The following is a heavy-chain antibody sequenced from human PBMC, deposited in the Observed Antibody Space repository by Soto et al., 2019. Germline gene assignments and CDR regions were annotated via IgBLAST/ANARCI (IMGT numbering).Heavy chain of an antibody. Sequence: QVQLQESGPGLVKPSETLSLTCTVSGVSISDYYWSWIRQPPGKGLEWIGYIHYSGSTDYNPSLKSRVTISVDTSKNQFSLELTSVTATDTAVYYCARDFGRHCSSTRFDPFYFDYWGQGTLVTVSS. CDR1: GVSISDYY. D-gene: IGHD2-2*01. CDR3: ARDFGRHCSSTRFDPFYFDY. J-gene: IGHJ4*02. CDR2: IHYSGST. V-gene: IGHV4-59*01.